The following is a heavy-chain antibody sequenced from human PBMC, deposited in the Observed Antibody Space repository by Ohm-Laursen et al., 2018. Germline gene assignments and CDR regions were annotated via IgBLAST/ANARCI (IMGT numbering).Heavy chain of an antibody. CDR3: ILGVFGRDV. J-gene: IGHJ6*02. CDR2: INDSGGDT. CDR1: GFTFSNYG. Sequence: SLRLSCSASGFTFSNYGMNRVRQAPGKGLAWVSSINDSGGDTYYADSVKGRFTISRDNSKNTLYLQMNSLRAEDTAVYYCILGVFGRDVWGQGTTVTVSS. V-gene: IGHV3-23*01. D-gene: IGHD3-3*02.